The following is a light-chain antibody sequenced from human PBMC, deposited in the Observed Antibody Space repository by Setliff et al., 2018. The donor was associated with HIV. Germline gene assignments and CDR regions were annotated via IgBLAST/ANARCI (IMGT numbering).Light chain of an antibody. Sequence: QSVLAQPASVSGSPGQSITISCTGTSSDVGGYSFVSWYQQHPGKAPKLMIYDVSYRPSGVSDRFSGSKSGNTASLTISGLQAEDKADYYCSSYTSSTPLYVFGTGTKVTVL. V-gene: IGLV2-14*03. CDR2: DVS. J-gene: IGLJ1*01. CDR1: SSDVGGYSF. CDR3: SSYTSSTPLYV.